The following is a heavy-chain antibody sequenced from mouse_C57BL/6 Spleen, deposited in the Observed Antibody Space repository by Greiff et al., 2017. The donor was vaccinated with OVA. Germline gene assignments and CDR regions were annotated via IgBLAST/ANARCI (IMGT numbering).Heavy chain of an antibody. V-gene: IGHV1-4*01. CDR2: INPSSGYT. CDR1: GYTFTSYT. D-gene: IGHD2-12*01. J-gene: IGHJ3*01. Sequence: QVQLQQSGAELVRPGASVKMSCKASGYTFTSYTMHWVKQRPGQGLEWIGYINPSSGYTKYNQKFKDKATLTADKSSSTAYMQLNSLTSEDSAVYYCARSNDHDGGHFDYWGQGTLLTVS. CDR3: ARSNDHDGGHFDY.